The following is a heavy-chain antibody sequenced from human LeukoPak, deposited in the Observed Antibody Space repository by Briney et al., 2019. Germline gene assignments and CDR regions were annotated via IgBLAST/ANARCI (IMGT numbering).Heavy chain of an antibody. CDR3: ARHFNYDYGDYVRWFDP. D-gene: IGHD4-17*01. Sequence: SETLSLTCTVSGGSISSSSYYWGWIRQPPGKGLEWIGSIYYSGSTYYNPSLKSRVTISVDTSKNQFSLKLSSVTAADTAVYYCARHFNYDYGDYVRWFDPWGQGTLVTVSS. CDR1: GGSISSSSYY. J-gene: IGHJ5*02. CDR2: IYYSGST. V-gene: IGHV4-39*01.